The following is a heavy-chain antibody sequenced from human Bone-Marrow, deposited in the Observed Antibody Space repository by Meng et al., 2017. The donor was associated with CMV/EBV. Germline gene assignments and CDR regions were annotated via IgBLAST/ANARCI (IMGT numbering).Heavy chain of an antibody. J-gene: IGHJ4*02. Sequence: SLKISCAASGFDFNTYAMHWVRQPPGKGLEWMTVISYDGSNKFYADSVKGRFTISRDNSKNTLYLEMNSLRPEDTAVYYCARQDGLRLGGPFFDCWGQGALVTFAS. CDR2: ISYDGSNK. CDR3: ARQDGLRLGGPFFDC. V-gene: IGHV3-30-3*01. CDR1: GFDFNTYA. D-gene: IGHD7-27*01.